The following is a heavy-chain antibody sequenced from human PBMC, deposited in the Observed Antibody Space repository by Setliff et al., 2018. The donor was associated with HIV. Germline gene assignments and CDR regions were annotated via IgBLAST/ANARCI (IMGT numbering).Heavy chain of an antibody. CDR2: IYSGGAT. J-gene: IGHJ4*02. Sequence: GGSLRLSCAASGFTVSSNYVRWVRQAPGKGLEWVSVIYSGGATFYADSVEGRFIISRDNAKNSLYLQMNSLRAEDTAVYYCARDFRIQLWLRSPFDYWGQGTLVTVSS. CDR3: ARDFRIQLWLRSPFDY. CDR1: GFTVSSNY. D-gene: IGHD5-18*01. V-gene: IGHV3-53*01.